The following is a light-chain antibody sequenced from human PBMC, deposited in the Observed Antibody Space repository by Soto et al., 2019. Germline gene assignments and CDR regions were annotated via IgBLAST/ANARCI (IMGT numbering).Light chain of an antibody. CDR2: DVT. J-gene: IGLJ1*01. CDR3: CSYTSSITYV. V-gene: IGLV2-14*01. Sequence: QSALTQPASVSGSPGQSITISCTGTSSDVGGHDHVSWYQQHPGKVPKLMIYDVTDRPSGVSNRFSGSKSGNTASLTISGLQAEDEADYYCCSYTSSITYVFGTGTKVTVL. CDR1: SSDVGGHDH.